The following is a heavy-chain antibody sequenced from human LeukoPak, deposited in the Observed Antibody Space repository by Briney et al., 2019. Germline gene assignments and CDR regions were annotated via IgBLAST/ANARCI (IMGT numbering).Heavy chain of an antibody. CDR2: ISGSGGST. Sequence: PGGSLRLSCAASGFTFSSYAMSWVRQAPGKGLEWVSAISGSGGSTYYADSVKGRFTISRDNSKNTLYLQMNSLRAEDTAVYYCAKEDATITIFGVAKPLDYWGQGTLVTVSS. D-gene: IGHD3-3*01. V-gene: IGHV3-23*01. CDR3: AKEDATITIFGVAKPLDY. CDR1: GFTFSSYA. J-gene: IGHJ4*02.